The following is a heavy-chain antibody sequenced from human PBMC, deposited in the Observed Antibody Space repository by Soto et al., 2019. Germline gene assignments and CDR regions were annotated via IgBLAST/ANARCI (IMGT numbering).Heavy chain of an antibody. CDR1: GFTFSSYA. CDR2: ISYDGSNK. J-gene: IGHJ5*02. Sequence: QVQLVESGGGVVQPGRSLRLSCAASGFTFSSYAMHWVRQAPGKGLEWVVVISYDGSNKYYADSVKGRFTISRDNSKNTLYLQMNSLRAEDTAVYYCARGAVAGTRGWSWFDPWGQGTLVTVSS. CDR3: ARGAVAGTRGWSWFDP. D-gene: IGHD6-19*01. V-gene: IGHV3-30-3*01.